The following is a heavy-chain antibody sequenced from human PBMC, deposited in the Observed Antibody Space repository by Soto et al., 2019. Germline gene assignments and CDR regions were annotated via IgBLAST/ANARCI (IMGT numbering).Heavy chain of an antibody. CDR1: GFTFSSYG. CDR2: IWYDGSNK. CDR3: AKVLSYSYSYGMDV. Sequence: PGGSLRLSFAASGFTFSSYGMHWVRQAPGKGLEWVAVIWYDGSNKYYADSVKGRFTISRDNSKNTLYLLMNSLRAEDTAVYYCAKVLSYSYSYGMDVWGQGTTVTVSS. V-gene: IGHV3-33*06. J-gene: IGHJ6*02.